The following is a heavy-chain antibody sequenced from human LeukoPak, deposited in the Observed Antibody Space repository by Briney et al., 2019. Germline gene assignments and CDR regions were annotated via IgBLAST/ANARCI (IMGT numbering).Heavy chain of an antibody. D-gene: IGHD4-17*01. J-gene: IGHJ6*03. CDR3: ARVKYGDFEVPYYMDV. CDR2: IYYSGST. Sequence: SETLSLTCTVSGGSISSYYWSWIRRPPGRGLEWIGYIYYSGSTNYNPSLKSRVTISVDTSKNQFSLKLSSVTAADTAVYYCARVKYGDFEVPYYMDVWGKGTTVTVSS. CDR1: GGSISSYY. V-gene: IGHV4-59*01.